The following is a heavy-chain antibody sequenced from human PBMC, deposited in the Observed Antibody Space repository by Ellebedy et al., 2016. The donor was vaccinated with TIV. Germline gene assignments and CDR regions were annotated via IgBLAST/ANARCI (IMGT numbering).Heavy chain of an antibody. J-gene: IGHJ6*02. V-gene: IGHV1-69*04. CDR1: GGTFNNYA. D-gene: IGHD3-3*01. Sequence: ASVKVSCKASGGTFNNYAFSWVRQAPGQGLEWMGRIITILGIANYAQKFQGRVTITADKSTSTAYMELSSLTSDDTAVYYCARDAIQFLEWVYKYGMDVWGQGTTVTVSS. CDR2: IITILGIA. CDR3: ARDAIQFLEWVYKYGMDV.